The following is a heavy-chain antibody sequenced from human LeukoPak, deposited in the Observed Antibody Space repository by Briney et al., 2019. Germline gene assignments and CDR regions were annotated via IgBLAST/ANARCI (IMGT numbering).Heavy chain of an antibody. D-gene: IGHD3-10*01. V-gene: IGHV3-7*01. J-gene: IGHJ3*02. CDR3: ATEPGIGYAFDI. CDR1: GITFRNYW. Sequence: GGSLRLSCVASGITFRNYWMSWVRQAPGKGLEWVANINPDGSEKNYAHSVKGRFTISRDNAKNSVSLQMNSLTAQDTAVYYCATEPGIGYAFDIWGQGTMVTVSP. CDR2: INPDGSEK.